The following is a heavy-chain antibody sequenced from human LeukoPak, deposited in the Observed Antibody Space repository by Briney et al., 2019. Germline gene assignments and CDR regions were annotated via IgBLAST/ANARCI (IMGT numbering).Heavy chain of an antibody. CDR2: IYYSGST. D-gene: IGHD2-2*01. CDR3: AREAIVPAATMGYFDY. J-gene: IGHJ4*02. V-gene: IGHV4-59*11. CDR1: GGSISSHY. Sequence: PSETLSLTCSVSGGSISSHYWSWIRQPPGKGLEWIGYIYYSGSTNYNPSLKSRVTISVDTSKNQFSLQLGSVTAADTAVYYCAREAIVPAATMGYFDYWGQGTLVTVSS.